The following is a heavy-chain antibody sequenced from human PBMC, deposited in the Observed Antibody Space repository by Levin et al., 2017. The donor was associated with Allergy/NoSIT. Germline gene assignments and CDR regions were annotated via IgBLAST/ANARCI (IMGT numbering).Heavy chain of an antibody. J-gene: IGHJ4*02. CDR3: ARSRKGCDERYYFDH. D-gene: IGHD1-14*01. V-gene: IGHV3-11*01. CDR1: GFMFSTYY. CDR2: IDTTSFSI. Sequence: GGSLRLSCAASGFMFSTYYMTWLRQAPGKGLEWVATIDTTSFSINYAKSVKGRFTISRDNARNSLYLQMNRLRAEDTAVYYCARSRKGCDERYYFDHWGQGTLVTVAS.